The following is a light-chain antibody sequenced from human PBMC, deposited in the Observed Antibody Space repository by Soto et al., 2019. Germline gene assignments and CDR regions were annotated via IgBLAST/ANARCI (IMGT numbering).Light chain of an antibody. CDR2: EVD. Sequence: QSVLTQPGSVSGSPGQSITISCTGTSSDVGGYNYVSWYQQHPGKAPKLMIYEVDNRPSGVSNRFSGSKSGNTASLTISGLQAEDEADYYCSSCTSSNTVVFGGGTKLTV. J-gene: IGLJ2*01. CDR1: SSDVGGYNY. CDR3: SSCTSSNTVV. V-gene: IGLV2-14*01.